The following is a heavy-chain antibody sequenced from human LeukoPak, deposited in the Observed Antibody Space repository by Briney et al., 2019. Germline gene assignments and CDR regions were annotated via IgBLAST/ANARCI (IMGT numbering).Heavy chain of an antibody. CDR1: GFTFSSYS. V-gene: IGHV3-21*01. CDR3: ARDQGYCSGGSCYSYYGMDV. CDR2: ISSSSSYI. D-gene: IGHD2-15*01. Sequence: GGSLRLSCAASGFTFSSYSMNCVRQAPGKGLEWVSSISSSSSYIYYADSVKGRFTISRDNAKNSLYLQMNSLRAEDTAVYYCARDQGYCSGGSCYSYYGMDVWGQGTTVTVSS. J-gene: IGHJ6*02.